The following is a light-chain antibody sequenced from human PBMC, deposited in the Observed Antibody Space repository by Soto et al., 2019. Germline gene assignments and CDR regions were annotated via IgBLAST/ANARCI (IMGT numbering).Light chain of an antibody. Sequence: QSALTQPPSASGSPGQSVTISCTGTSSDVGGYNYVPWYQQHSGKAPKLLIYEVNKRPSGVPDRFSGSKSGNTASLTVSGLQAEDEADYYCSSYVGSNSLVFGGGTKLTVL. CDR1: SSDVGGYNY. J-gene: IGLJ3*02. CDR2: EVN. V-gene: IGLV2-8*01. CDR3: SSYVGSNSLV.